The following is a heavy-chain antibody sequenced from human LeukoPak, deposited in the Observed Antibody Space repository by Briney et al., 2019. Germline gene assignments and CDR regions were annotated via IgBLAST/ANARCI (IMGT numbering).Heavy chain of an antibody. V-gene: IGHV1-2*02. Sequence: ASVKVSCKASGYTFTGYYMHWVRQAPGQGLEWMGWINPKSGGTNYAQKFQGRVTLTRDTSISTAYMELSRLRDDDTAVYYCARDGEEKYYYFYYMDVWGKGTTVTVSS. CDR1: GYTFTGYY. D-gene: IGHD3-10*01. CDR3: ARDGEEKYYYFYYMDV. CDR2: INPKSGGT. J-gene: IGHJ6*03.